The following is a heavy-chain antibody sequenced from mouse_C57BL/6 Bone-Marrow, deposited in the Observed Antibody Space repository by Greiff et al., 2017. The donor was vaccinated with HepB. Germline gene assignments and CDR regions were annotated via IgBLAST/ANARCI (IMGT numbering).Heavy chain of an antibody. D-gene: IGHD1-1*01. V-gene: IGHV1-55*01. J-gene: IGHJ4*01. Sequence: QVQLQQPGAELVKPGASVKMSCKASGYTFTSYWITWVKQRPGQGLEWVGDIYPGSGSTNYNEKFKSKATLTVDTSSSTAYMQLSSLTSEDSAVYYCAKYYGSLYAMDYWGQGTSVTVSS. CDR2: IYPGSGST. CDR1: GYTFTSYW. CDR3: AKYYGSLYAMDY.